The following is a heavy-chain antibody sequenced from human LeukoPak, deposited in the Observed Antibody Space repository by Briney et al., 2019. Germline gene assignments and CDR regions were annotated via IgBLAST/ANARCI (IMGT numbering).Heavy chain of an antibody. CDR2: ISGTGGNT. D-gene: IGHD1/OR15-1a*01. CDR3: AKDFEFKWQQPSDH. J-gene: IGHJ4*02. V-gene: IGHV3-23*01. Sequence: GGSLRPSCAVAGFSFSNYAMRWVRPFPGKGLEWVSGISGTGGNTYYADSVKGRFTISRDNSKNMLYLQMNPLTAQDTAIYFCAKDFEFKWQQPSDHWGQGTPVTVSS. CDR1: GFSFSNYA.